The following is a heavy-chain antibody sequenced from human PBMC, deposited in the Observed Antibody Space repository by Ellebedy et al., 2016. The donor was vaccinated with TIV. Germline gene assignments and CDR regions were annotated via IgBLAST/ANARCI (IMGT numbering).Heavy chain of an antibody. D-gene: IGHD2-15*01. CDR3: ARAGYESAYDI. Sequence: GESLKISCAASGFAFSSFWMAWVRQAPGKGLEWVANMNQDGSQKYHVDSMKGRFTISRDNAKNSLYLQMNSLRADDTAVYYWARAGYESAYDIWGQGTRVTVSS. CDR2: MNQDGSQK. J-gene: IGHJ3*02. CDR1: GFAFSSFW. V-gene: IGHV3-7*03.